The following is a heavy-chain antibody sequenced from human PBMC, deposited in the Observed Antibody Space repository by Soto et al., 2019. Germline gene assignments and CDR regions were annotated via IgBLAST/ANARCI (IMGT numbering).Heavy chain of an antibody. V-gene: IGHV3-7*01. CDR1: GFIFSTSW. CDR3: AEVDGA. CDR2: INQDGSGK. D-gene: IGHD1-26*01. Sequence: TGGSLRLSCAASGFIFSTSWMAWVRQAPGKGLEWVASINQDGSGKYYVDSVKGRFTISRDNGKNSLSLQMNSLRGEDTALYHCAEVDGAWGQGTMVTVSS. J-gene: IGHJ3*01.